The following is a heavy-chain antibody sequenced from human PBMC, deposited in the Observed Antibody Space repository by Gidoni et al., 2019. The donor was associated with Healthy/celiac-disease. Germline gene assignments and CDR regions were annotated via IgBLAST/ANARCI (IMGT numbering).Heavy chain of an antibody. CDR3: ARRAYYYDSSGYYFFNAFDI. CDR2: LDNSGST. D-gene: IGHD3-22*01. J-gene: IGHJ3*02. CDR1: GGSISSSSYY. V-gene: IGHV4-39*01. Sequence: QLQLQASGPGLVKPSAPLSLTCTVSGGSISSSSYYWVWLRQHPGKGLEWIGSLDNSGSTYYNPSLKIRVTISEDTSKNQFSLKLSSVTAADTAVYYCARRAYYYDSSGYYFFNAFDIWGQGTMVTVSS.